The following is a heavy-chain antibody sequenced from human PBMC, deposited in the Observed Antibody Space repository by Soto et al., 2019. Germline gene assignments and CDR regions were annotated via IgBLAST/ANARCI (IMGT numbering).Heavy chain of an antibody. Sequence: QVQLAQSGAEVKKPGASVKVSCKASGYTFTSYDINWVRQATGQGLEWMGWMNPNSGNTCYAQKFPGRVTMTRNTSISTAYMGLISLRSEDTAVYYCARTLYGDIVDYWGQGTLGTVSS. J-gene: IGHJ4*02. D-gene: IGHD4-17*01. CDR2: MNPNSGNT. V-gene: IGHV1-8*01. CDR3: ARTLYGDIVDY. CDR1: GYTFTSYD.